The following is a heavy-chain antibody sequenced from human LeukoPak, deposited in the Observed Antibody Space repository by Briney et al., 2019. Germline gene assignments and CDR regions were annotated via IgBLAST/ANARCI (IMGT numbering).Heavy chain of an antibody. CDR3: AREGGSSSWYDY. Sequence: ASVKVSCKASGYTFTSYYMHWVRQAPGQGLEWTGTINPSGGYTSYAQKLQGRVTMTRDTSTSTVYMEMSSLRSEDTALYYCAREGGSSSWYDYWGQGTLVTVSS. CDR2: INPSGGYT. CDR1: GYTFTSYY. V-gene: IGHV1-46*01. D-gene: IGHD6-13*01. J-gene: IGHJ4*02.